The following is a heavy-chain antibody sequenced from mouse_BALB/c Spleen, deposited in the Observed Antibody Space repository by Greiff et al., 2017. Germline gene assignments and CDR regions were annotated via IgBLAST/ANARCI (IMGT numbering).Heavy chain of an antibody. D-gene: IGHD1-1*01. CDR2: ISSGGST. CDR3: ARGYYGSSPRYFDV. CDR1: GFTFSSYA. V-gene: IGHV5-6-5*01. J-gene: IGHJ1*01. Sequence: DVKLVESGGGLVKPGGSLKLSCAASGFTFSSYAMSWVRQTPEKRLEWVASISSGGSTYYPDSVKGRFTISRDNARNILYLQMRSLRSEDTAMYYCARGYYGSSPRYFDVWGAGTTVTVSS.